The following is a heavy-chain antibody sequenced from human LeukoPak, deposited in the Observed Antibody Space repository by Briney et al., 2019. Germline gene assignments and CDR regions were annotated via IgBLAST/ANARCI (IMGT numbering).Heavy chain of an antibody. D-gene: IGHD1-1*01. CDR2: ISYDGSIR. V-gene: IGHV3-30-3*01. J-gene: IGHJ5*02. CDR1: EFSFSNFA. Sequence: GGSLRLSCAASEFSFSNFAMYWVRQAPGKGLEWLAVISYDGSIRYYAGSVKGRFTISRDNSNNTVHLQMNSLRPDDSALYYCAREDNPLWFDPWGQGTLVTVSS. CDR3: AREDNPLWFDP.